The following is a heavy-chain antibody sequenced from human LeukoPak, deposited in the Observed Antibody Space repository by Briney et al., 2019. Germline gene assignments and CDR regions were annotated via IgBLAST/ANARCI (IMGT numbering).Heavy chain of an antibody. V-gene: IGHV1-18*01. Sequence: GASVKVSCRASGYTFFNYGISWVRQAPGQGLEWMGWISAYNGDTTYAPKFLGRVSMTTDTSTNTAFMELRSLTSYDTAVYYCARDGTGGATAGFDSWGQGTLVTVSS. D-gene: IGHD1-26*01. J-gene: IGHJ4*02. CDR2: ISAYNGDT. CDR3: ARDGTGGATAGFDS. CDR1: GYTFFNYG.